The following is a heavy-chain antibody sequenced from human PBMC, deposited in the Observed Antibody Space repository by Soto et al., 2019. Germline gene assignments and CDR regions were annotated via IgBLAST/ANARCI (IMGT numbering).Heavy chain of an antibody. CDR1: GISISSSY. D-gene: IGHD3-3*01. CDR2: IYSGTNA. Sequence: PGGSLRLSCAASGISISSSYMSWVRQAPGKGLEWVSLIYSGTNAYYEASVKGRFTISRDNSKNTLYLQMNRLRAEDTAVYYCARASDLLHAYFGVDVWGQGTTVTVSS. CDR3: ARASDLLHAYFGVDV. J-gene: IGHJ6*02. V-gene: IGHV3-53*01.